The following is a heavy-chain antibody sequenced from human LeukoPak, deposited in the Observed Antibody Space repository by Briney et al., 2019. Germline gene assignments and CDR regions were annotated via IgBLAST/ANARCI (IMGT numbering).Heavy chain of an antibody. CDR2: ISESGSGT. J-gene: IGHJ4*02. CDR1: GFTFNTCA. V-gene: IGHV3-23*01. D-gene: IGHD3-3*01. CDR3: AKGVFEVNRAFDY. Sequence: PGGSLRLSCEASGFTFNTCAMSWVRQAPGKGLEWVSAISESGSGTYYADSVKGRFTISRDNSKNTLSLQMNSLRVDDTALYYCAKGVFEVNRAFDYWGQGTLVTVSS.